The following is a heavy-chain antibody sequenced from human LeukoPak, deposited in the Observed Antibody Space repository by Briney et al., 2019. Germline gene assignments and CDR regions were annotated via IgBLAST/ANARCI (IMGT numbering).Heavy chain of an antibody. D-gene: IGHD1-26*01. CDR3: AREGAEQAFDI. Sequence: PGGSLRLSCAASGLTFSRYWLTWVRQAPGKGLEWVAVISYDGSNKYYADSVKGRFTISRDNSKNTLYLQMNSLRAEDTAVYYCAREGAEQAFDIWGQGTMVTVSS. J-gene: IGHJ3*02. CDR1: GLTFSRYW. V-gene: IGHV3-30-3*01. CDR2: ISYDGSNK.